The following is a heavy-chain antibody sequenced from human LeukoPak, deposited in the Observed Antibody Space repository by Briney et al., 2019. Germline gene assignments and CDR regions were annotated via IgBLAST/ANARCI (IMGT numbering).Heavy chain of an antibody. CDR2: IASDGSST. V-gene: IGHV3-74*01. D-gene: IGHD3-9*01. Sequence: GGSLRLSCAASGFTFSGYWMNWVRQAPGKGLVWVSRIASDGSSTTYADSVKGRFTISRDNAKNSLYLQMNSLRAEDTAVYYCARAEAYDILTGYSDYWGQGTLVTVSS. CDR3: ARAEAYDILTGYSDY. J-gene: IGHJ4*02. CDR1: GFTFSGYW.